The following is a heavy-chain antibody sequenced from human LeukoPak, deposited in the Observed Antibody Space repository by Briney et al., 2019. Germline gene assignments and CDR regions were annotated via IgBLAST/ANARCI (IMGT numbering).Heavy chain of an antibody. V-gene: IGHV3-11*01. CDR3: ARATLAVAGTDHSFDY. CDR1: GLTFSDYY. J-gene: IGHJ4*02. D-gene: IGHD6-19*01. Sequence: GGSLRLSCAASGLTFSDYYMSWIRQAPGKGLEWVSYISSSGSTIYYADSVKGRFTISRDNAKNSLYLQMNSLRAEDTAVYYCARATLAVAGTDHSFDYWGQGTLVTVSS. CDR2: ISSSGSTI.